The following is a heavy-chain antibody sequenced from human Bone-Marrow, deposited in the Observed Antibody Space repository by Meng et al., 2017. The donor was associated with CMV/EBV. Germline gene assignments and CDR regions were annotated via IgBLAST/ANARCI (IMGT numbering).Heavy chain of an antibody. CDR1: GYTFITYY. CDR3: ARDLVGYDAFDV. Sequence: ASVKVSCKASGYTFITYYIHWVRQAPGQGLEWMGRINPDGGTTTYAQKFQGGVTLTSDTSTSTVYMELSSLRSEDTAVYYCARDLVGYDAFDVWGQGTMVPVSS. D-gene: IGHD3-22*01. CDR2: INPDGGTT. V-gene: IGHV1-46*01. J-gene: IGHJ3*01.